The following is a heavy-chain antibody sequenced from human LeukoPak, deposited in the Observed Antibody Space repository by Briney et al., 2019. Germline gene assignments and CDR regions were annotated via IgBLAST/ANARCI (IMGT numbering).Heavy chain of an antibody. CDR3: ARGGYYYDSSGYYCWFDP. D-gene: IGHD3-22*01. Sequence: ASVKVSCKASGYTFTSYDINWVRQATGQGLEWMGWMNPNSGNTGYAQKFQGRVTMTRNTSISTAYMELSSLRSEDTAVYYCARGGYYYDSSGYYCWFDPWGQGTLVTVSS. V-gene: IGHV1-8*01. J-gene: IGHJ5*02. CDR2: MNPNSGNT. CDR1: GYTFTSYD.